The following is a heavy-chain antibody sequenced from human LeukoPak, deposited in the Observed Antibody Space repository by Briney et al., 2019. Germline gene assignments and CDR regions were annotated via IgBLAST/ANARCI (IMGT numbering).Heavy chain of an antibody. CDR1: GFTFSSFS. Sequence: GGSLRLSCAASGFTFSSFSMHWVRQVPGKGLVWVSAINHGGNGTYYADSVKGRFTISRDNAKNTVYLQMNSLRAEDTTVYYCATVCEYWGQGTLVTVSS. V-gene: IGHV3-74*01. J-gene: IGHJ4*02. CDR2: INHGGNGT. CDR3: ATVCEY.